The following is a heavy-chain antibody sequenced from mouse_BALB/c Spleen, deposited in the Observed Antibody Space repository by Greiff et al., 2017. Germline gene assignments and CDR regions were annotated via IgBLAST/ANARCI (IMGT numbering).Heavy chain of an antibody. Sequence: VQLKESGPGLVKPSQSLSLTCSVTGYSITSGYYWNWIRQFPGNKLEWMGYISYDGSNNYNPSLKNRISITRDTSKNQFFLKLNSVTTEDTATYYCARVLYYDFPMDYWGQGTSVTVSS. V-gene: IGHV3-6*02. CDR3: ARVLYYDFPMDY. CDR1: GYSITSGYY. J-gene: IGHJ4*01. CDR2: ISYDGSN. D-gene: IGHD2-4*01.